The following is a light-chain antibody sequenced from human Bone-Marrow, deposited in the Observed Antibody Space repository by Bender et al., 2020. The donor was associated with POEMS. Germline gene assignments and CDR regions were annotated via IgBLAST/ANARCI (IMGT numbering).Light chain of an antibody. V-gene: IGLV2-23*01. J-gene: IGLJ2*01. Sequence: QSALTQPPSASGSPGQSVTISCTGTDSEVGGYNFVSWYQQHPGRAPKLMIYEGTKRPSGISNRFSGSKSGNTASLTISGLQAEDEADYYCCSYAGSSTPVVFGGGTKLTVL. CDR1: DSEVGGYNF. CDR2: EGT. CDR3: CSYAGSSTPVV.